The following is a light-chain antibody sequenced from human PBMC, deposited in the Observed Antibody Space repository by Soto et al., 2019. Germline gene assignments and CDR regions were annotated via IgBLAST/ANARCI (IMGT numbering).Light chain of an antibody. V-gene: IGKV3-20*01. J-gene: IGKJ2*01. Sequence: EIVLTQSPGTLSLSPGERATLSCRASQSVSGTYLAWYRHKPGQAPRLLVYGASSRAAGIPDRFSGSGSGTDFTLTISRLEPEDLAVYYCHHYGSSRHTFGQGTKVDI. CDR1: QSVSGTY. CDR2: GAS. CDR3: HHYGSSRHT.